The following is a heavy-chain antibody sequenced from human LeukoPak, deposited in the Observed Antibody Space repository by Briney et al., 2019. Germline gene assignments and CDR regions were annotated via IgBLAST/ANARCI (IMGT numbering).Heavy chain of an antibody. CDR1: GFPFSSYW. J-gene: IGHJ1*01. V-gene: IGHV3-7*01. D-gene: IGHD2-2*01. CDR3: AKDRNRRGYCSSTSCLAEYFQH. CDR2: IKQDGGET. Sequence: PGGSLRLSCAASGFPFSSYWMAWVRQAPGKGLEWVASIKQDGGETFYVDSVKGGFTISRDNAKNSLYLQMNSLRAEDTAVYYCAKDRNRRGYCSSTSCLAEYFQHWGQGTLVTVSS.